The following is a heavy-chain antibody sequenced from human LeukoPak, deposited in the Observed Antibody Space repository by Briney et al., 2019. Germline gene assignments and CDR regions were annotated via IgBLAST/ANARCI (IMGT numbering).Heavy chain of an antibody. CDR2: IKQDGSEK. V-gene: IGHV3-7*01. CDR3: ARDMVVPVALTYYYYYYMDV. CDR1: GFTFSSYW. J-gene: IGHJ6*03. Sequence: GGSLRLSCAASGFTFSSYWMSWVRQAPGKGLEWVANIKQDGSEKYYVDSVKGRFTISRDNAKNSLYLQMNSLRAEDTAVYYCARDMVVPVALTYYYYYYMDVWGKGTTVTVSS. D-gene: IGHD2-2*01.